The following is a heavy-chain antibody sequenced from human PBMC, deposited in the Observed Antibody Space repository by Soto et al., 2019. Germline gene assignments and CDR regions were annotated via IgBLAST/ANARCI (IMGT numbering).Heavy chain of an antibody. J-gene: IGHJ4*02. V-gene: IGHV3-23*01. CDR1: GFTFSSYA. CDR3: AKVGMQWLVRDYFDY. D-gene: IGHD6-19*01. CDR2: ISGSGGST. Sequence: GGSLRLSCAASGFTFSSYAMSWVRQAPGKGLEWVSAISGSGGSTYYADSVKGWVTISRDNSKNTLYRQMNSLRAEDTAVYYCAKVGMQWLVRDYFDYWGQGTLVTVSS.